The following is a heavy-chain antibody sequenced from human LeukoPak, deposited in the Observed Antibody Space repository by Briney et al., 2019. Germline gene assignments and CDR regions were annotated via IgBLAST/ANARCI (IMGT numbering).Heavy chain of an antibody. CDR2: INPNSGGT. CDR3: ALASSSSGGFDY. J-gene: IGHJ4*02. D-gene: IGHD6-6*01. Sequence: GASVKVSCKASGYTFTGYYMHWVRQAPGQGLEWMGRINPNSGGTNYAQKFQGRVTMTRDTSISTAYMELRSLRSDDTAVYYCALASSSSGGFDYWGQGTLVTVSS. CDR1: GYTFTGYY. V-gene: IGHV1-2*06.